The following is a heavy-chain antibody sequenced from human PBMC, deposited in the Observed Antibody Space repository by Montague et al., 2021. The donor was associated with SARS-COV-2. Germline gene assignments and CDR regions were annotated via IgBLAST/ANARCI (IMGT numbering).Heavy chain of an antibody. V-gene: IGHV3-23*01. J-gene: IGHJ4*02. CDR1: GFTFSSYA. CDR3: AKGGERITMIVVVITLADFDY. Sequence: SLRLSCPASGFTFSSYAMSWVRQAPGKGLEWVSAISGSGGSTYYADSVKGRFTISRDNSKNTLYLQMNSLRAEDTAVYYFAKGGERITMIVVVITLADFDYWGQGTLVTVSS. CDR2: ISGSGGST. D-gene: IGHD3-22*01.